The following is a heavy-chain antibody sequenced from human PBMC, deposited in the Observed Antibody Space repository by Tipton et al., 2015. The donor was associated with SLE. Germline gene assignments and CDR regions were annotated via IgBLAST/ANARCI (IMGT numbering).Heavy chain of an antibody. Sequence: TLSLTCTVSGGSISSRSYDWGWIRQPPGKGLEWIGSIYDTGNTYYNPSLKSRVTISEDTSKNQFSLKLSSVTAADTAVYYCARGTNYDSSGYYSYWGQGTLVTVSS. J-gene: IGHJ4*02. CDR2: IYDTGNT. CDR3: ARGTNYDSSGYYSY. CDR1: GGSISSRSYD. V-gene: IGHV4-39*07. D-gene: IGHD3-22*01.